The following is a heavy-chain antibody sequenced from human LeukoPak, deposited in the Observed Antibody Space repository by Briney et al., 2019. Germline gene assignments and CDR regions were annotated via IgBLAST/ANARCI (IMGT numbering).Heavy chain of an antibody. CDR3: ARQPYSGSYYRVKWEFDY. CDR2: INHSGST. Sequence: PSETLSLTCAVYGGSFSGYYWSWIRQPPGKGLEWIGEINHSGSTNYNPSLKSRVTISVDTSKNQFSLKLSSVTAADTAVYYCARQPYSGSYYRVKWEFDYWGQGTLVTVSS. J-gene: IGHJ4*02. V-gene: IGHV4-34*01. D-gene: IGHD1-26*01. CDR1: GGSFSGYY.